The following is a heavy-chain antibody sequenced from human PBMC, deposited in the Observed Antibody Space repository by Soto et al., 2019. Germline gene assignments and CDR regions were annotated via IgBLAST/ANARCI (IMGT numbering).Heavy chain of an antibody. D-gene: IGHD6-13*01. Sequence: QVQLVQSGAEVKKPGSSVKVSCKASGGTFSSYAISWVRQAPGQGLEWMGGIIPIFGTANYAQKFQGRVTITADEATRTAYMELSSLRSEDTAVYYCNISPAAEGRGRFDYWGQGTLVTVSS. V-gene: IGHV1-69*12. J-gene: IGHJ4*02. CDR3: NISPAAEGRGRFDY. CDR1: GGTFSSYA. CDR2: IIPIFGTA.